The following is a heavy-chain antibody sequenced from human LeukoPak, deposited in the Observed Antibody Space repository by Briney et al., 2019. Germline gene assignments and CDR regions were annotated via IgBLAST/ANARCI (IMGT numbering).Heavy chain of an antibody. Sequence: GGSLRLSCAASGFTFSNYWMHWVRQAPGKGLVWVSRINSDGSSTSYADSVKGRFTISRDNAKNTLYLQMNSLRAEDTAVYYCARARFGGNSGYYMDVWGQGTLVTVSS. CDR1: GFTFSNYW. J-gene: IGHJ4*02. D-gene: IGHD4-23*01. CDR2: INSDGSST. V-gene: IGHV3-74*01. CDR3: ARARFGGNSGYYMDV.